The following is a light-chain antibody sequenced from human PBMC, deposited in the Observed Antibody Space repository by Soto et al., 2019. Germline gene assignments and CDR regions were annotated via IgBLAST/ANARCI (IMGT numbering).Light chain of an antibody. CDR2: WTS. Sequence: DIVMTQSPDSLAVSLGERATINCKSSQSVLYSSNNKIYLAWYQQKPGQPPKLLIYWTSTRESGVPDRFSGSGSGTDFTLTISSLQAEDVAVYYCQQYYSTPITFGQGTRLEI. J-gene: IGKJ5*01. CDR1: QSVLYSSNNKIY. V-gene: IGKV4-1*01. CDR3: QQYYSTPIT.